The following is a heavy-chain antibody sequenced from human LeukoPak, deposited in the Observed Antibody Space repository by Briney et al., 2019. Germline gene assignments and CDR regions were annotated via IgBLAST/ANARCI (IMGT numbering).Heavy chain of an antibody. D-gene: IGHD3-9*01. Sequence: GESLKISCKGSGYSFTSYWIGWVRPMPGKGLELMGIIYPGDSDTRYSPFSQGQVTIPAEQSSSTAYLQWSSLKASDTAMYYCARHDYDILTGYTTWGFDYWGQGTLVTVSS. CDR3: ARHDYDILTGYTTWGFDY. CDR2: IYPGDSDT. V-gene: IGHV5-51*01. CDR1: GYSFTSYW. J-gene: IGHJ4*02.